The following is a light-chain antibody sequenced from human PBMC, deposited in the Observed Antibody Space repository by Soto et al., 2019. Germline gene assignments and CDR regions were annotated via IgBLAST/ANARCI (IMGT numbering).Light chain of an antibody. CDR2: DAS. V-gene: IGKV3-11*01. CDR3: QQRSKWPPYT. Sequence: EIVLTQSPATLSLSPGERATLSCRASQSVSSYLAWYQQKPGQAPRLLIYDASNRATGIPARFSGSGSGTDFTLTISSLEPEDFAVCYGQQRSKWPPYTFGEGTKLEIK. J-gene: IGKJ2*01. CDR1: QSVSSY.